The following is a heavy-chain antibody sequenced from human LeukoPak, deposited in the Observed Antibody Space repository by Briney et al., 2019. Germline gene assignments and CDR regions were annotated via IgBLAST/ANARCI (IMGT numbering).Heavy chain of an antibody. CDR2: IYPGDSDT. CDR1: GYSFTSYW. CDR3: ARRVWFGESYPYYFDY. J-gene: IGHJ4*02. V-gene: IGHV5-51*01. Sequence: GESLKISCKGSGYSFTSYWIGWVRQMPGKGLEWMGIIYPGDSDTRYSPSFQGQVTISADKSISTAYLQWSSLKASDTAMYYCARRVWFGESYPYYFDYWSQGTLVTVSS. D-gene: IGHD3-10*01.